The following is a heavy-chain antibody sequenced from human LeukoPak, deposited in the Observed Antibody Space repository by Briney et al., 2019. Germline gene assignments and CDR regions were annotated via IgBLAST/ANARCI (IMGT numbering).Heavy chain of an antibody. Sequence: GESLKISCKGSGYSFTSYWIGWVRQMPGKGLEWMGIIYPGDSDTRYSPPFQGQVTISADKSISTAYLQWSSLKASDTAMYYCARHGRYFYSNYEVYYYYYMDVWGKGTTVTVSS. CDR2: IYPGDSDT. CDR3: ARHGRYFYSNYEVYYYYYMDV. V-gene: IGHV5-51*01. J-gene: IGHJ6*03. D-gene: IGHD4-11*01. CDR1: GYSFTSYW.